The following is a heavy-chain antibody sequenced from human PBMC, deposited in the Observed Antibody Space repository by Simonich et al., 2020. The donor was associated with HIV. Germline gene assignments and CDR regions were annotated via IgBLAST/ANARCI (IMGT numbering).Heavy chain of an antibody. D-gene: IGHD6-13*01. Sequence: QVQLQQWGAGLLKPSETLSLTCAVYGGSFSGYYWSWIRQPTGMGLEGIGEINHSGSTNYNPSLKSLVTISVDTSKNQFSLKLSSVTAADTAVYYCARLTAGGLGEYFQHWGQGTLVTVSS. CDR1: GGSFSGYY. J-gene: IGHJ1*01. CDR3: ARLTAGGLGEYFQH. V-gene: IGHV4-34*01. CDR2: INHSGST.